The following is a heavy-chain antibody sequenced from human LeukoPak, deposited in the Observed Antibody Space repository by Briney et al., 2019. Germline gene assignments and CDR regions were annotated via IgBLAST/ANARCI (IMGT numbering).Heavy chain of an antibody. J-gene: IGHJ6*02. Sequence: GGSLRLSCAASGFTFSSYAMHWVRQATGKGLEWVAVISYDGSNKYYADSVKGRFIISRDNAKNSLYLQMSNLRAEDTAVYFCARGGGLDVWGQGATVTVSS. CDR3: ARGGGLDV. D-gene: IGHD3-16*01. V-gene: IGHV3-30*04. CDR2: ISYDGSNK. CDR1: GFTFSSYA.